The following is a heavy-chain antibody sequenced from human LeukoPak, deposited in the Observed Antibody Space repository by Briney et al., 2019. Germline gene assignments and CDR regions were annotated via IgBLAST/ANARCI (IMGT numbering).Heavy chain of an antibody. J-gene: IGHJ4*02. V-gene: IGHV4-59*08. Sequence: PSETLSLTCTVSGGSIISYYWSWIRQSPGKGLEWIGYIHSSGKTNYNPSLKSRVTISVDTSKNQFSLKLSSVTAADTAVYFCARGFRGDNFDYWGQGTLVTVSS. CDR2: IHSSGKT. CDR3: ARGFRGDNFDY. D-gene: IGHD7-27*01. CDR1: GGSIISYY.